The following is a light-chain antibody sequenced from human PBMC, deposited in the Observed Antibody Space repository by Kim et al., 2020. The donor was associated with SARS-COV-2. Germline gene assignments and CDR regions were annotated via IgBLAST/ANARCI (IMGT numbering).Light chain of an antibody. Sequence: QSITIYCTGTSSDVGSYNLVSWYQQHPGKAPKLMIYEGSKRPSGVSTRFSGSKSGNTASLTISGLQAEDEADYYCCSYAGSSTLYVFGTGTKVTVL. CDR1: SSDVGSYNL. J-gene: IGLJ1*01. CDR3: CSYAGSSTLYV. V-gene: IGLV2-23*01. CDR2: EGS.